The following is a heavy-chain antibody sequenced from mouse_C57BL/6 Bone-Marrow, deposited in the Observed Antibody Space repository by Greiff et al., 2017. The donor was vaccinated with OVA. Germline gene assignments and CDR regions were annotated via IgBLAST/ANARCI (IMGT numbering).Heavy chain of an antibody. CDR2: SRNKANDYTT. J-gene: IGHJ1*03. Sequence: EVQGVESGGGLVQSGRSLRLSCATSGFTFSDFYMEWVRQAPGKGLEWIAASRNKANDYTTEYSASVKGRFIVSRDTSQSSLYLQMNALRAEDTAIYYCARDDYYWYFDVWGTGTTVTVSS. V-gene: IGHV7-1*01. CDR1: GFTFSDFY. CDR3: ARDDYYWYFDV.